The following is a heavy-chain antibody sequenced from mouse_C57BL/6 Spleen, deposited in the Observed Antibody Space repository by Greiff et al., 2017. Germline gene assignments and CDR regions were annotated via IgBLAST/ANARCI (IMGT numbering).Heavy chain of an antibody. CDR2: IYPGSGST. V-gene: IGHV1-55*01. CDR3: ARGGNYVTWFAY. D-gene: IGHD2-1*01. Sequence: QVQLKQPGAELVKPGASVKMSCKASGYTFTSYWITWVKQRPGQGLEWIGDIYPGSGSTNYNEKFKSKATLTVDTSSSTAYMQLSSLTSEDSAVYYCARGGNYVTWFAYWGQGTLVTVSA. CDR1: GYTFTSYW. J-gene: IGHJ3*01.